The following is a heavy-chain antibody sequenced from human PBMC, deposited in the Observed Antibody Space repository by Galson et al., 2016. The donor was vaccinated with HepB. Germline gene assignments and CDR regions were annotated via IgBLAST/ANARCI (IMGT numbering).Heavy chain of an antibody. J-gene: IGHJ4*02. V-gene: IGHV1-24*01. Sequence: SVKVSCKVSGYTLAELSIHWVRQAPGKGLEWMGRFDFEDGETVYAPKFQGTVTMTEDKSTDIPYMELSSLRSEDTAVYYCATETILHRLLADHRRAPTHWGQGTLVTVSS. CDR1: GYTLAELS. CDR3: ATETILHRLLADHRRAPTH. D-gene: IGHD3-9*01. CDR2: FDFEDGET.